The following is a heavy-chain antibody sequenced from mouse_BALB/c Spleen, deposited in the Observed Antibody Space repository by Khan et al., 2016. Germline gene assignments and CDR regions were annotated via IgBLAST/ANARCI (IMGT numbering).Heavy chain of an antibody. J-gene: IGHJ3*01. CDR1: GFTFSNYW. V-gene: IGHV6-6*02. CDR2: IRLKSNNYAT. CDR3: TTGFAY. Sequence: EVKLEVSGGGLVQPGGYMKLSCVASGFTFSNYWMNWVRQSPEKGLEWVAEIRLKSNNYATHYAESVKGRFTISRDDSKSSVYLQMNNLRAEDTGIYYCTTGFAYWGQGTLVTVSA.